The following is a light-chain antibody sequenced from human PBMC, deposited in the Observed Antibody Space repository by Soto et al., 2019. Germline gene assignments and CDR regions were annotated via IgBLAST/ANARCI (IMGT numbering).Light chain of an antibody. V-gene: IGKV3-11*01. CDR1: QSVSSY. CDR3: QQRSNWPRLT. Sequence: EIGVTQSPATLSLSPGERATLSCRASQSVSSYLAWYQQKPGQAPRLLIYDASNRATGIPARFSGSGSGTDFTLTISSLEPEDFAVYYCQQRSNWPRLTFGGGKRLEIK. J-gene: IGKJ5*01. CDR2: DAS.